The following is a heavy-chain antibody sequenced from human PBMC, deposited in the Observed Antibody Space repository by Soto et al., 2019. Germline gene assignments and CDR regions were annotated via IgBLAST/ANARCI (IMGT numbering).Heavy chain of an antibody. V-gene: IGHV3-30-3*01. J-gene: IGHJ4*02. CDR3: ARNWEYSYGYPPGY. CDR1: GFTFSSYT. Sequence: QVPLVESGGGVVQPGRSLRLSCAASGFTFSSYTMLWVRQAPGKGLEWEAVISYAGSDNDYADSVKGRFTISREHTKNTLNLQMNSRRAKDTAGYDCARNWEYSYGYPPGYWGQGTLVTVSS. D-gene: IGHD5-18*01. CDR2: ISYAGSDN.